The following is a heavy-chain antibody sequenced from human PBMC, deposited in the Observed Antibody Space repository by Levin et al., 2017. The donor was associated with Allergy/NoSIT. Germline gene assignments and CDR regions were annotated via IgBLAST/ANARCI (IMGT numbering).Heavy chain of an antibody. CDR2: INHSGST. CDR3: ARVSVVPVQWLRLSGELVDY. V-gene: IGHV4-34*01. D-gene: IGHD5-12*01. J-gene: IGHJ4*02. CDR1: GGSFSGYY. Sequence: SETLSLTCAVYGGSFSGYYWSWIRQPPGKGLEWIGEINHSGSTNYNPSLKSRVTISVDTSKNQFSLKLSSVTAADTAVYYCARVSVVPVQWLRLSGELVDYWGQGTLVTVSS.